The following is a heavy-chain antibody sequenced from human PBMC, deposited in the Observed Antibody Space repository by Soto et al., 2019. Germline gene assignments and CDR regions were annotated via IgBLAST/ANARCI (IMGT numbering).Heavy chain of an antibody. D-gene: IGHD1-1*01. CDR2: IYATGSS. CDR3: VRDGTKNLRDWFDP. V-gene: IGHV4-4*07. J-gene: IGHJ5*02. CDR1: VASLRGDY. Sequence: PSYTLSLTCNVSVASLRGDYWSWIRQPPGKGLEWIGRIYATGSSDYNPSLKSRITISVDMSKKQFSLTLRSVTAADTAMYYCVRDGTKNLRDWFDPWGHGILVTVSS.